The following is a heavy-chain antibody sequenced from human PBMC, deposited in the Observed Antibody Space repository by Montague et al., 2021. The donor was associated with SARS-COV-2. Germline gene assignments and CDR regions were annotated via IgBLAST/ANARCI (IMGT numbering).Heavy chain of an antibody. J-gene: IGHJ6*02. D-gene: IGHD2-15*01. CDR2: ISHGGGT. Sequence: SETLSLTCDVYGGSFSSYWSWIRQPPLRGLEWVGQISHGGGTSYXPSLKIRFTISVDTSKNQVSLKLSSVTAADTAVYYCASHCGGGRCYFGMDVWGQGTTVTVSS. CDR1: GGSFSSY. V-gene: IGHV4-34*01. CDR3: ASHCGGGRCYFGMDV.